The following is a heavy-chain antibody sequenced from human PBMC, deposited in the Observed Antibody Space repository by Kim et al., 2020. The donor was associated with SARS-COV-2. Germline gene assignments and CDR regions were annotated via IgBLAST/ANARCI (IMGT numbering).Heavy chain of an antibody. CDR2: IIPIFDTA. Sequence: SVKVSCKASGGTFSSYAISWVRQAPGQGLEWMGGIIPIFDTANYAQKFQGRVTITADESTSTAYMELSSLRSEDTAVYYCARNEIDYDILTGWGDYYYYGMDVWGQGTTVTVSS. D-gene: IGHD3-9*01. CDR3: ARNEIDYDILTGWGDYYYYGMDV. V-gene: IGHV1-69*13. CDR1: GGTFSSYA. J-gene: IGHJ6*02.